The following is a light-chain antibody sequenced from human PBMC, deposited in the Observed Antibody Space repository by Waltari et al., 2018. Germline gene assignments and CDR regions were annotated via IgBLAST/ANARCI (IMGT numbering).Light chain of an antibody. J-gene: IGLJ3*02. CDR3: QSYDSSLRSKM. CDR1: RSTHEASY. V-gene: IGLV1-40*01. Sequence: SVLTPPPSVPGAPGQTVIISCTGRRSTHEASYVHWFRQFPGAAPKLLICNDDNRPSGVPDRFSGAKSATSASLAITGLQADDEADYYCQSYDSSLRSKMFGGGTKLTVL. CDR2: NDD.